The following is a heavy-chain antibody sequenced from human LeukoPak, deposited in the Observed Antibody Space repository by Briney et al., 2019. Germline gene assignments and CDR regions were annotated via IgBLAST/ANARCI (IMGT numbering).Heavy chain of an antibody. D-gene: IGHD4-17*01. CDR2: IYHSGNT. J-gene: IGHJ4*02. CDR3: ARNGDSASVVD. CDR1: GGSISSGSW. V-gene: IGHV4-4*02. Sequence: PSETLSLTCAVSGGSISSGSWWSWVRQPPGKGLEWIGEIYHSGNTVYNPPLKSRVTISVDNSKNQFSLKLTSVTAADTAVYYCARNGDSASVVDWGQGTLVTVSS.